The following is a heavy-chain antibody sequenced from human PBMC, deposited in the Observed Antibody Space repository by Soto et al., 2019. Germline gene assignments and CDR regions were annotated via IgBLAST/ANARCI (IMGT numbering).Heavy chain of an antibody. CDR3: ARGGIQLSYAFDY. CDR2: IYTSGST. V-gene: IGHV4-4*07. CDR1: GTSVSNYY. Sequence: SETRSLTCSVSGTSVSNYYGSWIRQPAGKGLEHIGRIYTSGSTSYNPSLKSRVTMAMDTSQTQIYLNLTSVTAADTAVYYCARGGIQLSYAFDYWGQGILVTVSS. D-gene: IGHD3-10*01. J-gene: IGHJ4*02.